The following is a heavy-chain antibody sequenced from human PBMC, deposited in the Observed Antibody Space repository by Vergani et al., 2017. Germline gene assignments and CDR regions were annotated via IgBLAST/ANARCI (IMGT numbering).Heavy chain of an antibody. CDR2: IYSGGST. V-gene: IGHV3-53*01. D-gene: IGHD5-12*01. CDR1: GFTVSSNY. CDR3: AKDISGYDSGAFDI. J-gene: IGHJ3*02. Sequence: EVQLVESGGGLIQPGGSLRLSCAASGFTVSSNYMSWVRQAPGKGLEWVSVIYSGGSTYYADSVKGRFTISRDNSKNTLYLQMNSLRAEDTAVYYCAKDISGYDSGAFDIWGQGTMVTVSS.